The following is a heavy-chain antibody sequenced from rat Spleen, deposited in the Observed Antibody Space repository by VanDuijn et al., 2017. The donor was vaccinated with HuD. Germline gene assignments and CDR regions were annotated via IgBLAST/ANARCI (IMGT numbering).Heavy chain of an antibody. CDR2: IWSGGST. D-gene: IGHD1-12*01. Sequence: QVQLKESGPGLVQPSQTLSLTCTVSGFTLTSYNVHWIRQPTGKGLEWMGIIWSGGSTDYNSALKSRLSISKDTSKRQVFLKMNSLQTEDTATYYCASSLLGALFDYWGQGVMVTVSS. J-gene: IGHJ2*01. CDR3: ASSLLGALFDY. V-gene: IGHV2-30*01. CDR1: GFTLTSYN.